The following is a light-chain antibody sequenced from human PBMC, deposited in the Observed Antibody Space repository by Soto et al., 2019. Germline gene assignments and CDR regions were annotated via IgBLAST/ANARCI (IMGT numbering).Light chain of an antibody. CDR2: SYN. V-gene: IGLV1-44*01. Sequence: QSVLTQPPSASGTPGQRVIISCSGSSSNIGSNTVNWYQQIPGTAPKLLIYSYNKRPSGVPDRFSGSKSDTSASLAISGLQSEDEAEYYCAAWDDILNGVLFGGGTKLTVL. J-gene: IGLJ2*01. CDR1: SSNIGSNT. CDR3: AAWDDILNGVL.